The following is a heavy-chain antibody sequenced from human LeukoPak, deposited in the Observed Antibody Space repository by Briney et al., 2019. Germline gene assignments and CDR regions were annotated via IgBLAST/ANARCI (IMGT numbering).Heavy chain of an antibody. V-gene: IGHV4-59*01. CDR2: IYDSGST. D-gene: IGHD5-18*01. CDR1: GDSISTYS. J-gene: IGHJ3*02. Sequence: SETLSLTCTVSGDSISTYSWSWIRQPPGKGLDWVGYIYDSGSTKYNPSLKSRVTISRDTSENHFSLELTSVTAADTAVYYCARVGYSYGIDAFDIWGQGAMITVS. CDR3: ARVGYSYGIDAFDI.